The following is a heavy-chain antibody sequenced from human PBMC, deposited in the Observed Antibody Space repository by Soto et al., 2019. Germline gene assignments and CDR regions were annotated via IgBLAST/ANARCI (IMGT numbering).Heavy chain of an antibody. Sequence: SGTLSLTCTVSGGSISSSSYYWGWIRQPPGKGLEWIGSIYYSGSTYYNPSLKSRVTISVDTSKNQFSLKLSSVTAADTAVYYCARCLQTSTWHLQQNPGTTWFEPWGQGTLVTVSS. J-gene: IGHJ5*02. D-gene: IGHD1-1*01. CDR1: GGSISSSSYY. CDR3: ARCLQTSTWHLQQNPGTTWFEP. V-gene: IGHV4-39*01. CDR2: IYYSGST.